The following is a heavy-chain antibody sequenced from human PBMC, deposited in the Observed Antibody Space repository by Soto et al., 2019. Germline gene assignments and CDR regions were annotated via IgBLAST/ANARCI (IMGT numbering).Heavy chain of an antibody. J-gene: IGHJ4*02. CDR1: GFTFSSYG. V-gene: IGHV3-23*04. CDR3: AKPPDSDPGPFDS. Sequence: EVPLVESGGGLVQPGGSLRLSCAASGFTFSSYGMICVLQAPGKGLEWVSAISGSDGSPHYADSVKGRFTISRDNSKDTLYLQMNSLRTEDTAVYHCAKPPDSDPGPFDSWGQGTQVTVSS. CDR2: ISGSDGSP.